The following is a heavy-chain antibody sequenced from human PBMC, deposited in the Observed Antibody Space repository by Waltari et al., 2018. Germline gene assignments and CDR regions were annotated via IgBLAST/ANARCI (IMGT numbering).Heavy chain of an antibody. V-gene: IGHV3-23*04. J-gene: IGHJ6*04. Sequence: EVQLVEPGGGLVQHGGSRRLYCVACGISFRSYAMNWVRQTPRKGPEWVSVISGRGGFRNYADAFECRFTVSRDNSKNTLYLKMNSLRVEDTAVYYCAKSDFDLSTGDAHYGLDVWGTGATVIVSS. CDR2: ISGRGGFR. CDR1: GISFRSYA. D-gene: IGHD3-3*01. CDR3: AKSDFDLSTGDAHYGLDV.